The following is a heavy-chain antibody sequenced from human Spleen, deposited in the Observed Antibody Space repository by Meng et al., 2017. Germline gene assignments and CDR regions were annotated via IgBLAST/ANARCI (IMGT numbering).Heavy chain of an antibody. Sequence: SETLSLTCAVYGGSFIGYYWSWIRQPPGKGLEWIGEINHSGSTNYNPSLKSRVTISVDTSKNQFSLKLSSVTAADTAVYYCARGSSSHYYFDYWGQGTLVTVSS. CDR2: INHSGST. D-gene: IGHD2-2*01. V-gene: IGHV4-34*01. CDR3: ARGSSSHYYFDY. J-gene: IGHJ4*02. CDR1: GGSFIGYY.